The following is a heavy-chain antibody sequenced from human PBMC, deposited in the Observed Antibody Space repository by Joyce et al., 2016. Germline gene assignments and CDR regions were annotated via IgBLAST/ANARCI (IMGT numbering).Heavy chain of an antibody. CDR3: ARKDIISWRYGLDV. CDR2: INAGTGYT. CDR1: GYTFARYD. D-gene: IGHD6-13*01. J-gene: IGHJ6*02. V-gene: IGHV1-3*01. Sequence: QVQLVQSGAEVKEPGASVKVSCKASGYTFARYDIHWLRQAPEQSLEWMGLINAGTGYTRYSQNFQGRVIIVRDTSASTGYMELTSLSSEDTAVYYCARKDIISWRYGLDVWGQGTTVTVSS.